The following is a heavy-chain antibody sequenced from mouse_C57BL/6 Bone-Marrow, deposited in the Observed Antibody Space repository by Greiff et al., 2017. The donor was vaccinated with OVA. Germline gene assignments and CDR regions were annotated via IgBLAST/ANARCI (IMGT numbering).Heavy chain of an antibody. CDR2: ILPGSGST. J-gene: IGHJ3*01. V-gene: IGHV1-9*01. D-gene: IGHD2-5*01. Sequence: QVQLQQSGAELMKPGASVKLSCKATGYTFTGYWIEWVKQRPGHGLEWIGEILPGSGSTNYNEKFTGKATFTADTSSNTAYKQLSSLTTEASAMNYWARAYYSNDGFAYWGQGTLVTVSA. CDR3: ARAYYSNDGFAY. CDR1: GYTFTGYW.